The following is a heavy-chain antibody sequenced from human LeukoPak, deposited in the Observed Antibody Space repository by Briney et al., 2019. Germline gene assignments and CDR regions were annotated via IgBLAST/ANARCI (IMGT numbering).Heavy chain of an antibody. CDR2: ISYDGSNK. J-gene: IGHJ3*02. D-gene: IGHD6-19*01. CDR3: ARDIVLIAVAVRGSFDI. V-gene: IGHV3-30*03. Sequence: GGSLRLSCAASGFTFSSYGMHWVRQAPGKGLEWVAVISYDGSNKYYADSVKGRFTISRDNSKNTLYLQMNSLRAEDTALYYCARDIVLIAVAVRGSFDIWGQGTMVTVSS. CDR1: GFTFSSYG.